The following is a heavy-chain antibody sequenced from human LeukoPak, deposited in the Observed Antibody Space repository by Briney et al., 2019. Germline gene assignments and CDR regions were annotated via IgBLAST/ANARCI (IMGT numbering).Heavy chain of an antibody. J-gene: IGHJ3*02. CDR3: ARDQWDYYDSSGLGAFDI. Sequence: GGSLRLSCAASGFTFSSYAMSWVRQAPGKGLEWVSAISGSGGSTYYADSVKGRFTISRDNAKNTLYLQMNSLRAEDTAVYYCARDQWDYYDSSGLGAFDIWGQGTMVTVSS. V-gene: IGHV3-23*01. D-gene: IGHD3-22*01. CDR2: ISGSGGST. CDR1: GFTFSSYA.